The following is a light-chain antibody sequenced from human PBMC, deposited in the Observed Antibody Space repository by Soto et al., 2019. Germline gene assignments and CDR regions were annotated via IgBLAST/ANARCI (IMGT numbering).Light chain of an antibody. CDR3: QQSYSTPPWT. J-gene: IGKJ1*01. CDR1: PRSRSY. CDR2: AAS. Sequence: DIQMTQYTSSLSASVGARVTDPGRASPRSRSYLNWYQHKPGKAPKLLXYAASSLQSGVPSRFSGSGSWTDLTLTISSLQTEDFAKYYCQQSYSTPPWTFGQGTKVDI. V-gene: IGKV1-39*01.